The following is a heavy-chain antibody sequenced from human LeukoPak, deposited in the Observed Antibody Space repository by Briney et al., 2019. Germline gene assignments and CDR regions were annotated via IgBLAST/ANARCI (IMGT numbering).Heavy chain of an antibody. Sequence: WGSLGLSCAASGFTLSSYAMSWVRQAPGKGLEWVSGISGSGGSTYDADSVKGRFTISRDNSKNTLYLQMDSLTAEDTAVYYCAKSSSYYYHSSFYNFWGQGTLVTVSS. CDR3: AKSSSYYYHSSFYNF. V-gene: IGHV3-23*01. CDR1: GFTLSSYA. D-gene: IGHD3-22*01. J-gene: IGHJ4*02. CDR2: ISGSGGST.